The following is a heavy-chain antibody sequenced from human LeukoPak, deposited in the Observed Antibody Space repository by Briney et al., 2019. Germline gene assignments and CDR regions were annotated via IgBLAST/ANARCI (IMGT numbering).Heavy chain of an antibody. D-gene: IGHD3-22*01. CDR3: ARETSGYYLDC. J-gene: IGHJ4*02. CDR2: ISYDGSNK. V-gene: IGHV3-30*04. CDR1: GFTFSSYA. Sequence: TGGSLRLSCAASGFTFSSYAMHWVRQAPGKGLEWVAVISYDGSNKYYADSVKGRFTISRDNSKNTLYLQMNSLRAEDTAVYYCARETSGYYLDCWGQGTLVTVSS.